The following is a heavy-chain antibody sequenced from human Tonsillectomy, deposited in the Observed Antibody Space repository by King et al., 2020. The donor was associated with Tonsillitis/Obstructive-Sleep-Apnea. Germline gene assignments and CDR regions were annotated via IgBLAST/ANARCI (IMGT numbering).Heavy chain of an antibody. V-gene: IGHV4-59*01. Sequence: LQLQESGPGLVKPSETLSLTCTVSGGSISSYYWSWIRQPPGKGLEWIGYIYYSGSTNYNPSLKSRVTISVDTSKNQFSLKLSSVTAADTAVYYCARDAGPLDYGGDGLDYWGQGTLVTVSS. J-gene: IGHJ4*02. CDR3: ARDAGPLDYGGDGLDY. CDR1: GGSISSYY. D-gene: IGHD4-23*01. CDR2: IYYSGST.